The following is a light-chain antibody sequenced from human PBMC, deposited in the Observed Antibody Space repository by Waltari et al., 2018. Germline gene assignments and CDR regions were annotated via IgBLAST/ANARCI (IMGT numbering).Light chain of an antibody. Sequence: QSALTQPASVSGSPGQSTTFSCTGINRDGGTCDCVSWYQQHPGKVPKLIIYDVPNRPSGVSTRFSGSKSGNTASLTISGLQSEDEADYYCSSYTSTNSLVFGTGTKVTVL. J-gene: IGLJ1*01. V-gene: IGLV2-14*03. CDR2: DVP. CDR3: SSYTSTNSLV. CDR1: NRDGGTCDC.